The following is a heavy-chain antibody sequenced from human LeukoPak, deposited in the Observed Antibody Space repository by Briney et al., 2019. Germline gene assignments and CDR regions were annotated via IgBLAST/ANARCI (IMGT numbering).Heavy chain of an antibody. CDR3: AKDPIVVVPAAHDY. V-gene: IGHV3-23*01. J-gene: IGHJ4*02. Sequence: GGPLRLSCAAPGFTFSSYAMTWVRQAPGKGLNWGSAISGSGGSTYYADSVKGRFTISRDNSKNTLYLQMNSLRAEDTAVYYCAKDPIVVVPAAHDYWGQGTLVTVSS. D-gene: IGHD2-2*01. CDR2: ISGSGGST. CDR1: GFTFSSYA.